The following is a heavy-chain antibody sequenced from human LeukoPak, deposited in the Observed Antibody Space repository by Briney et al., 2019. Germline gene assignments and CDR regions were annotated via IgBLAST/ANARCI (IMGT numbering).Heavy chain of an antibody. D-gene: IGHD3-10*01. CDR2: IIPILGIA. CDR3: ARAANRGLWFLPG. V-gene: IGHV1-69*04. Sequence: WASVKVSCKASGGTFSSYAISWVRQAPGQGLEWMGRIIPILGIANYAQKFQGRVTITADKSTSTAYMELSSLRSEDTAVYYCARAANRGLWFLPGWGQGTLVTASS. CDR1: GGTFSSYA. J-gene: IGHJ4*02.